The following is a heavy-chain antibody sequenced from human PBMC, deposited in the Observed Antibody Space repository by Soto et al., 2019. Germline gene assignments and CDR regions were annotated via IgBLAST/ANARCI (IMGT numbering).Heavy chain of an antibody. CDR3: ARTLGNWYFDL. Sequence: QLVESGGGLIQTGGSMRLSCIGSEYSFSSFEMNWVRQAPGKGLEWVSYMSTSGADIKYADSVKGRFTVSRDNSKNSLFLPMDSLRADDTAIYYCARTLGNWYFDLWGRGTLVTVSS. V-gene: IGHV3-48*03. CDR2: MSTSGADI. D-gene: IGHD7-27*01. J-gene: IGHJ2*01. CDR1: EYSFSSFE.